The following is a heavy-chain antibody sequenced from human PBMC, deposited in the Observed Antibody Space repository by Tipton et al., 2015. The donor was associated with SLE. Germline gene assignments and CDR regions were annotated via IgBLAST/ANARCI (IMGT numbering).Heavy chain of an antibody. Sequence: TLSLTCAVSGYSISSVFYWGWIRQAPGKGLEWIGSIFHSGSTDYKSSLKSRVTISVDTSKNQFSLKLSSVTATDTAVYYCAREVGSTWTPRFDYWGQGTLISVSS. V-gene: IGHV4-38-2*02. D-gene: IGHD6-13*01. CDR2: IFHSGST. J-gene: IGHJ4*02. CDR1: GYSISSVFY. CDR3: AREVGSTWTPRFDY.